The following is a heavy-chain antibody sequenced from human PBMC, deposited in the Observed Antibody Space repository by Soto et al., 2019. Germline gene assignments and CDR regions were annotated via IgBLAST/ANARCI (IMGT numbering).Heavy chain of an antibody. D-gene: IGHD3-10*01. V-gene: IGHV1-69*13. CDR1: GGTFSSYA. J-gene: IGHJ5*02. CDR3: ASRRRYGSGSYYWYNYFDP. CDR2: IIPFFDTA. Sequence: ALVKVSCKASGGTFSSYAFSWVRQAPGQGLEWMGDIIPFFDTADYAQKFQGRVTITADESTSTAYMELSSLRSEDTAVYYCASRRRYGSGSYYWYNYFDPWGQGTPVTVSS.